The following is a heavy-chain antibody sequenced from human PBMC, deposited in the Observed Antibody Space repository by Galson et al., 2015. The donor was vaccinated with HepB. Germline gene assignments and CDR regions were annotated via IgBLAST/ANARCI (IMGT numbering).Heavy chain of an antibody. CDR3: VKNVPTAFLDY. J-gene: IGHJ4*02. V-gene: IGHV3-74*03. CDR2: ITSDGSAT. D-gene: IGHD4-11*01. Sequence: SLRLSCAASGFAFEHLWMHRVRQVPGKGLVWVSRITSDGSATKYADFVEGRFTVSRDNAKNTLFLQMNSLTPEDTAIYYCVKNVPTAFLDYWGQGTQVTVSS. CDR1: GFAFEHLW.